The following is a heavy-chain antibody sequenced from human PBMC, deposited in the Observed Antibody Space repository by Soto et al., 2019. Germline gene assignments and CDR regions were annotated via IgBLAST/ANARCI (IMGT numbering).Heavy chain of an antibody. Sequence: AAVKVSFKVSGHTLTELSMHWVRQAPGKGLEWMGGFDPEDGETIYAQKFQGRVTMTEDTSTDTAYMELSSLRSEDTAVYYCATVAARRGWFDPWGQGTLVTVSS. CDR1: GHTLTELS. CDR3: ATVAARRGWFDP. J-gene: IGHJ5*02. D-gene: IGHD6-6*01. V-gene: IGHV1-24*01. CDR2: FDPEDGET.